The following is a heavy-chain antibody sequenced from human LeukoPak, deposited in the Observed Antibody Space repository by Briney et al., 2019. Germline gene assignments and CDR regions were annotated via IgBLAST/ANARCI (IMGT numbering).Heavy chain of an antibody. D-gene: IGHD6-19*01. J-gene: IGHJ4*02. V-gene: IGHV4-4*07. CDR2: IYTSGST. Sequence: SETLSLTCTVSGGSISSYYWSWIRQPAGKGLEWIGRIYTSGSTNYNPSPKSRVTMSVDTSKNQFSLKLSSVTAADTAVYYCARDHYSSGWYYFDYWGQGTLVTVSS. CDR3: ARDHYSSGWYYFDY. CDR1: GGSISSYY.